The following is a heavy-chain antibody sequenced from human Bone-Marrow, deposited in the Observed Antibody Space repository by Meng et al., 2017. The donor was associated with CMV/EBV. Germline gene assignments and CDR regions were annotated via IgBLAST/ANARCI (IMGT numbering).Heavy chain of an antibody. D-gene: IGHD1-26*01. Sequence: ASVKVSCKTSGYTFTRFYLHWVRQAPGQGLEWMGWINTKSGDTNYAQRFQGRVTMTRDTSISTAYMELSRLTSDDTAVYYCAKNFYSGDYFPWSAPWGQGTLVTVSS. CDR2: INTKSGDT. V-gene: IGHV1-2*02. CDR3: AKNFYSGDYFPWSAP. CDR1: GYTFTRFY. J-gene: IGHJ5*02.